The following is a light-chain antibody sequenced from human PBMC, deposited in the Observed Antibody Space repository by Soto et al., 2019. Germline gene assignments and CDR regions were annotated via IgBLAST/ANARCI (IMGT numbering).Light chain of an antibody. V-gene: IGLV2-23*01. CDR3: CSHVNDFTHWN. Sequence: QSVLTQPASVSGSPGQSITISCTGGSGDIGSHNLVSWYQQYLGKAPKVIIYATTKRPSGVSDRFSGSKSGSVASLTISGLQADDEANYYCCSHVNDFTHWNFGGGTKVTVL. J-gene: IGLJ2*01. CDR1: SGDIGSHNL. CDR2: ATT.